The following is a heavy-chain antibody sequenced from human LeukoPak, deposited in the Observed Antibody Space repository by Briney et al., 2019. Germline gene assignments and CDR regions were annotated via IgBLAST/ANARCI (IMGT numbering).Heavy chain of an antibody. CDR2: IYYSGRT. D-gene: IGHD2-15*01. J-gene: IGHJ4*02. CDR3: ARQNLDCSGGSCYGKYYFDY. Sequence: SEALSVTCTGSGGSISSYYWSWLRQPPRKGLEWIGYIYYSGRTNYNPSLKSRVTISVDTSKNQFSLKLTSVTAADTAVYYCARQNLDCSGGSCYGKYYFDYWGQGTLVSVSS. CDR1: GGSISSYY. V-gene: IGHV4-59*08.